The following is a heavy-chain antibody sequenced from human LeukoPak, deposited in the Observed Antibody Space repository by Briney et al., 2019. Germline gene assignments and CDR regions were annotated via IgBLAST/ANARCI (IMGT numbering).Heavy chain of an antibody. Sequence: SETLSLTCTVSGGSISGYYWTWIRQRPGQGLELVWYVHYSGSTNYNPSPKSQGTISVDMAKHQLSLKLKSVTAPATAVYYCARDAGTLWGQGNLVPVSS. V-gene: IGHV4-59*01. CDR2: VHYSGST. CDR3: ARDAGTL. CDR1: GGSISGYY. D-gene: IGHD3-10*01. J-gene: IGHJ4*02.